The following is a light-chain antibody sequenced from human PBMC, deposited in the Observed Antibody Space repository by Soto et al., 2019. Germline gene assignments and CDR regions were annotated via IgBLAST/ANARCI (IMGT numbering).Light chain of an antibody. CDR1: SSDVGAYNF. Sequence: QSVLTQPASVSGSPGQSITISCTGTSSDVGAYNFVSWYQQHPGTAPKLIIYDVSNRPSGVSNRFSGSKSGNTASLTISGLQAEDEADYYCSSYTSTITLVVFGGGTKVTVL. J-gene: IGLJ2*01. CDR2: DVS. CDR3: SSYTSTITLVV. V-gene: IGLV2-14*01.